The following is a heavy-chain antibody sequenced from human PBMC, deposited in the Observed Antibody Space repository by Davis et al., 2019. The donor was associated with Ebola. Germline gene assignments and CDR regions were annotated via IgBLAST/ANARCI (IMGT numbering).Heavy chain of an antibody. V-gene: IGHV3-74*01. CDR1: GFTFSSYW. J-gene: IGHJ4*02. CDR3: ARDFFERGG. Sequence: PGGSLRLSCAASGFTFSSYWMHWVRQAPGKGPLWVSGIKTDGSDTRYADSVKGRFTISRDNAKNTVYLQMNSLRVEDTATYYCARDFFERGGWGQGTLVTVSS. CDR2: IKTDGSDT. D-gene: IGHD3-10*01.